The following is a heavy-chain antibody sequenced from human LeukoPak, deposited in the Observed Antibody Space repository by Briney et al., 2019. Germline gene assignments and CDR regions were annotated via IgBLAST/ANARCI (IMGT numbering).Heavy chain of an antibody. J-gene: IGHJ5*02. D-gene: IGHD2-2*01. CDR2: IYHSGST. V-gene: IGHV4-30-2*03. CDR3: ARHRTSDLRDWFDP. Sequence: ASETLSLTCAVSGGSISSGGYSWSWIRQPPGKGLEWIGYIYHSGSTYYNPSLKSRVTISVDTSKNQFSLKLTSVTAADTAVYYCARHRTSDLRDWFDPWGQGTLVTVSS. CDR1: GGSISSGGYS.